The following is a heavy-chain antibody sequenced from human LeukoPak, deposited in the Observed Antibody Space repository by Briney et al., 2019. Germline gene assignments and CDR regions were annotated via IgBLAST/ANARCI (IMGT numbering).Heavy chain of an antibody. D-gene: IGHD6-25*01. J-gene: IGHJ3*02. CDR3: ARQRGRAFDI. CDR2: INHSGST. CDR1: GDSISSGDYY. V-gene: IGHV4-30-4*08. Sequence: PSQTLSLTCTVSGDSISSGDYYWSWIRQPPGKGLEWIGEINHSGSTNYNPSLKSRVTISVDTSKNQFSLKLSSVTAADTAVYYCARQRGRAFDIWGQGTMVTVSS.